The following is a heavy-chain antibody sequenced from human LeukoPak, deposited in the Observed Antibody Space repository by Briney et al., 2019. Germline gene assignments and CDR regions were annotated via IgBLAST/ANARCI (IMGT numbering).Heavy chain of an antibody. CDR3: ARDLVTVTKGFDM. Sequence: SETLSLTCTVSGGSISSHYWSWIWQPPGKGLEGIVYIYYSGSTNYNPSLKSRVTISVDPSKQQFSLKLTSVTAADTAVYYCARDLVTVTKGFDMWGQGTMVSVSS. D-gene: IGHD4-17*01. V-gene: IGHV4-59*11. CDR2: IYYSGST. J-gene: IGHJ3*02. CDR1: GGSISSHY.